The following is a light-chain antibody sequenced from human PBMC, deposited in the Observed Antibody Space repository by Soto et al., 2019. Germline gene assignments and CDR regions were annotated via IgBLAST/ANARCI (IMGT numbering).Light chain of an antibody. J-gene: IGLJ1*01. Sequence: QSVLTQPPSASGTPGQRATIPGPGSSPNIGSNTVNWYQQLPGTAPKPLIYSNNQRPSGVPDRFSGSKSGTSASLAISGLQSEDEADYYCAAWDDSLKIFGTGTKLTVL. CDR3: AAWDDSLKI. V-gene: IGLV1-44*01. CDR1: SPNIGSNT. CDR2: SNN.